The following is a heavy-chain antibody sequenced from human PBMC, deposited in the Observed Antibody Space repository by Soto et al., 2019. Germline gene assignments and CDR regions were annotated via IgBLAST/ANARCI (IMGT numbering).Heavy chain of an antibody. D-gene: IGHD4-17*01. V-gene: IGHV1-46*02. Sequence: GSVKVSCKAFGYTFNAFYMHWVRQAPGQGLEWMGVINPSGDGTSYAQKFQGRVTMTRGTSTSTVYMELRSLRSEDTAVYYCARIALGYDYADVWGQGTTVTGSS. CDR3: ARIALGYDYADV. CDR2: INPSGDGT. CDR1: GYTFNAFY. J-gene: IGHJ6*02.